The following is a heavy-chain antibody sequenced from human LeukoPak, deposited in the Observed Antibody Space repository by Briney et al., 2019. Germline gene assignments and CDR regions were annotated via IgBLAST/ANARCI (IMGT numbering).Heavy chain of an antibody. D-gene: IGHD2-2*01. V-gene: IGHV6-1*01. Sequence: SQTLTLTCAISGDSVSSNSAAWNWIRQSPSRGLEWLGRTYYRSKWYNDYAVSVKSRITINPDTSKNQFSLQLNSVTPEDTAVYYCARERVEYELLSKRGVYYFDYWGQGTLVTVSS. CDR1: GDSVSSNSAA. CDR3: ARERVEYELLSKRGVYYFDY. J-gene: IGHJ4*02. CDR2: TYYRSKWYN.